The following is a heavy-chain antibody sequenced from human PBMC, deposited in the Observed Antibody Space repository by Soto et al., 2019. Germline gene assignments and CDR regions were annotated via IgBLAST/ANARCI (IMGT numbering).Heavy chain of an antibody. V-gene: IGHV3-48*02. Sequence: PGGSLRLSCAAAGFTSSSYSMNWVRQPPGKGREWVSYISSSSSTIYYADSVKGRFTISRDNAKNSLYLQMNSLRDEDTAVYYCARDSSFYDSSGYIKRLFDYGGQGTLVTVS. J-gene: IGHJ4*02. CDR1: GFTSSSYS. CDR3: ARDSSFYDSSGYIKRLFDY. D-gene: IGHD3-22*01. CDR2: ISSSSSTI.